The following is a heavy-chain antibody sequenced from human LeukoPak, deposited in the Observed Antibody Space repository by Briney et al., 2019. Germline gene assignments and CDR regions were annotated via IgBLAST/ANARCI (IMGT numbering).Heavy chain of an antibody. Sequence: GGSLRLSCAASGFTFSSYSMNWVRQAPGKGLEWVSYISSSSSTIYYADSVKGRFTISRDNAKNSLYLQMNSLRAEDTAVYYCAWPTERRSYSIDDAFDIWGQGTMVTVSS. CDR1: GFTFSSYS. J-gene: IGHJ3*02. CDR3: AWPTERRSYSIDDAFDI. D-gene: IGHD1-26*01. CDR2: ISSSSSTI. V-gene: IGHV3-48*01.